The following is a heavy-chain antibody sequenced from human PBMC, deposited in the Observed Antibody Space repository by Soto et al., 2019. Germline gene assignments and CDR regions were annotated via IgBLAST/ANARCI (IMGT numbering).Heavy chain of an antibody. D-gene: IGHD2-2*01. CDR2: IYYSGST. V-gene: IGHV4-31*03. J-gene: IGHJ5*02. CDR3: ARGGGGVVVPADMKNWFDP. CDR1: VGSISSGGYY. Sequence: TAETLSLTCTVYVGSISSGGYYWSWTRQHPGKGLEWIGYIYYSGSTYYNPSLKSRVTISVDTSKNQFSLKLSSVTAADTAVYYCARGGGGVVVPADMKNWFDPWGQGTMVTVSS.